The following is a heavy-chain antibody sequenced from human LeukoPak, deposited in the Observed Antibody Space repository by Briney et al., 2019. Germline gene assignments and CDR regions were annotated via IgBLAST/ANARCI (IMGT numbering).Heavy chain of an antibody. D-gene: IGHD1/OR15-1a*01. Sequence: SESLSLTCAVYGGSFSGYYWSWIRQPPGKGLEWIGEINHSGSTNYNPSLKSRVTISVDTSKNQFSLKLSSVTAADTAVYYCARVGNSLDYWGQGTLVTVSS. CDR3: ARVGNSLDY. J-gene: IGHJ4*02. V-gene: IGHV4-34*01. CDR2: INHSGST. CDR1: GGSFSGYY.